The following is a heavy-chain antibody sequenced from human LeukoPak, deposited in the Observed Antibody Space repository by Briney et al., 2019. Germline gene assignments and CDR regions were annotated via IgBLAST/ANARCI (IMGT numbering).Heavy chain of an antibody. CDR1: GGSISSYY. J-gene: IGHJ4*02. D-gene: IGHD5-24*01. CDR3: ARGRGRDGDNLTS. Sequence: SETLSLTCTVSGGSISSYYWSWIRQPPGKGLEWIGYVYYSGTTNYNPSLKSRVTISVDTSKNQFSLKLTSVTAADTAVYYCARGRGRDGDNLTSWGQGTLVTVSS. CDR2: VYYSGTT. V-gene: IGHV4-59*01.